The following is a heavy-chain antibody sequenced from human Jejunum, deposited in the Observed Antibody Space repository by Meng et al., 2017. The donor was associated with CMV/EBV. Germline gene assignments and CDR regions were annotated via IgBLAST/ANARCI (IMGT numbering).Heavy chain of an antibody. V-gene: IGHV3-30*02. CDR3: AKAIGDYGVYYYYGMDV. D-gene: IGHD4-17*01. J-gene: IGHJ6*02. CDR2: IRYDGSNK. Sequence: TFSSYGMHWVRQAPGKGLEWVAFIRYDGSNKYYADSVKGRFTISRDNSKNTLYLQMNSLRAEDTAVYYCAKAIGDYGVYYYYGMDVWGQGTTVTVSS. CDR1: TFSSYG.